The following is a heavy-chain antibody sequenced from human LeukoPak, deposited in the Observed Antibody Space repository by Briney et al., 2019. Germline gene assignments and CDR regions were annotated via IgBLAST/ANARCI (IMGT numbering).Heavy chain of an antibody. Sequence: SGGSLRLSCAASGFTFNTYWRNWVRQAPGKGLEWVAKIRQDGSEKYYVDSVKGRFTISRDNAKNSLYLQMNSLRVEDMAVYYCARGYYGMDVWGQGTTVTVS. CDR2: IRQDGSEK. CDR1: GFTFNTYW. J-gene: IGHJ6*02. CDR3: ARGYYGMDV. V-gene: IGHV3-7*04.